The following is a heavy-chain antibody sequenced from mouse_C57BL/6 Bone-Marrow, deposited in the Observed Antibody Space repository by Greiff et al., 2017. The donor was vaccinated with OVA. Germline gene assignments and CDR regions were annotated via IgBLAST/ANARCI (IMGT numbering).Heavy chain of an antibody. D-gene: IGHD2-4*01. CDR2: IYPGDGDT. CDR3: ARSDDYQAWFAY. CDR1: GYAFSSYW. Sequence: VQLQQSGAELVKPGASVKISCKASGYAFSSYWMNWVKQRPGKGLEWIGQIYPGDGDTNYNGKFKGKATLTADKSSSTAYMQLSSLTSEDSAVYFCARSDDYQAWFAYWGQGTLVTVSA. V-gene: IGHV1-80*01. J-gene: IGHJ3*01.